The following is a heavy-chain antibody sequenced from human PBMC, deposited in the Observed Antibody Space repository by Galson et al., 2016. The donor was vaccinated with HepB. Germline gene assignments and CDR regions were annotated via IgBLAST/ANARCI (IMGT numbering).Heavy chain of an antibody. CDR2: ISPYNGNT. CDR1: GYTFISYG. Sequence: QSGAEVKQPGASVKVTCKASGYTFISYGITWVRQAPGQGLESMGWISPYNGNTNYAQKLPGRVTLTTDTSTSTAYMELRSLRSDDTAVYYCARGPPDFDILTGYYHYYYGMDVWGQGTTVTVSS. J-gene: IGHJ6*02. CDR3: ARGPPDFDILTGYYHYYYGMDV. V-gene: IGHV1-18*01. D-gene: IGHD3-9*01.